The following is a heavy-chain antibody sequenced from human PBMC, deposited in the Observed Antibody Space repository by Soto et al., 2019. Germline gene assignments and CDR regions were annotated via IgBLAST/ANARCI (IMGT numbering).Heavy chain of an antibody. CDR2: IYWNDEK. CDR3: AHEGYGSDNWFDA. Sequence: QITLEESGPTLVKPTQTLTLTCTFSGFSLSTTGGGVAWIRQPPGKALEWLALIYWNDEKRYSPSLKSRLTIPKDPSQRQVVITMSNMDPVDTAPHYCAHEGYGSDNWFDAWGQGTLVTVSS. V-gene: IGHV2-5*01. J-gene: IGHJ5*02. D-gene: IGHD6-13*01. CDR1: GFSLSTTGGG.